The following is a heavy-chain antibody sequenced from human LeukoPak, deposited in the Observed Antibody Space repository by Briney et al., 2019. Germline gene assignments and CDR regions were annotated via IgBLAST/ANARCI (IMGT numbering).Heavy chain of an antibody. V-gene: IGHV4-30-4*01. J-gene: IGHJ3*02. CDR1: GGPIASGDYY. Sequence: PSETLSLTCSVPGGPIASGDYYWTWIRQPPGKGPEWIGYIYNSENTYYNPSLRSRVSISADTSENEFSLKLSSVSAADTAVYYCARGSRGTVVVAASAFDIWGQGTFLTVSS. CDR3: ARGSRGTVVVAASAFDI. CDR2: IYNSENT. D-gene: IGHD2-15*01.